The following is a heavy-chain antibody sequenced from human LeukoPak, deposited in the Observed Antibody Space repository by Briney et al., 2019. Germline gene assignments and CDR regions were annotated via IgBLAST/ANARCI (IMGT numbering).Heavy chain of an antibody. CDR2: FSGRTTNT. CDR3: WAGWLQYWAASYYFDY. CDR1: GFTFSNFA. D-gene: IGHD5-24*01. V-gene: IGHV3-23*01. J-gene: IGHJ4*02. Sequence: PGGSLRLSCAASGFTFSNFAMTWVRQAPGKGLEWVSTFSGRTTNTYYADSVKGRFTISRDNSKNTLYLQMNSLRAEDTAVYYCWAGWLQYWAASYYFDYWGQGTLVTVSS.